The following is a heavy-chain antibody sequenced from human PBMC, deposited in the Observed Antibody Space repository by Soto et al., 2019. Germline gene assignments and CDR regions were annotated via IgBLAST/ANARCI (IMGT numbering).Heavy chain of an antibody. D-gene: IGHD2-2*01. CDR2: IWYDGSNK. V-gene: IGHV3-33*01. Sequence: GGSLRLSCAASGFTFSCYGMHWLRQAPGKGLEWVAVIWYDGSNKYYADSVKGRFTISRDNSKNTRYLQMNSLRAEDTAVYYGARDSVPAASSVRASFDYRGQGNLVTV. CDR1: GFTFSCYG. CDR3: ARDSVPAASSVRASFDY. J-gene: IGHJ4*02.